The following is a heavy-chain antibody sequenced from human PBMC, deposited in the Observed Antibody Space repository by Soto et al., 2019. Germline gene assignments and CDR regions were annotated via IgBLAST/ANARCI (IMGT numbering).Heavy chain of an antibody. CDR1: GGTFSSYA. Sequence: QVQLVQSGAEVKKPGSSVKVSCKASGGTFSSYAISWVRQAPGQGPEWMGGIIPIFGTANYAQKFQGRVTITADESTSTAYMELSSLRSEDTAVYYCARAGRIGSSWYENYYYGMDVWGQGTTVTVSS. V-gene: IGHV1-69*01. J-gene: IGHJ6*02. D-gene: IGHD6-13*01. CDR2: IIPIFGTA. CDR3: ARAGRIGSSWYENYYYGMDV.